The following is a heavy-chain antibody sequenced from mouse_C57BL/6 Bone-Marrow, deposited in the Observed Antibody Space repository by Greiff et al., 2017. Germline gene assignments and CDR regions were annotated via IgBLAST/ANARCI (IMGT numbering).Heavy chain of an antibody. V-gene: IGHV3-1*01. J-gene: IGHJ3*01. CDR3: ARGGSSPLFAY. D-gene: IGHD1-1*01. CDR2: ISYSGST. Sequence: EVKLMESGPGMVKPSQSLSLTCTVTGYSITSGYDWHWIRHFPGNKLEWMGYISYSGSTNYNPSLKSRISITHDTSKNHFFLKLNSVTTEDTATYYCARGGSSPLFAYWGQGTLVTVSA. CDR1: GYSITSGYD.